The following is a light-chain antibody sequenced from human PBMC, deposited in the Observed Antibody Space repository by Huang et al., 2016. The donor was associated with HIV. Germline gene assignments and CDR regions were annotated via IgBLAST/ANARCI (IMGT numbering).Light chain of an antibody. CDR1: QSVLSPSNNRNH. CDR2: WAS. V-gene: IGKV4-1*01. Sequence: DIVMTQSPDSLAVSLGERATISCVSSQSVLSPSNNRNHLAGYQQKPRKPPKLLIYWASTRESGVPDRFRGSGSATDFTLTIDHLQAEDVALYFCQQYYSIPGFGQGTYVEV. J-gene: IGKJ1*01. CDR3: QQYYSIPG.